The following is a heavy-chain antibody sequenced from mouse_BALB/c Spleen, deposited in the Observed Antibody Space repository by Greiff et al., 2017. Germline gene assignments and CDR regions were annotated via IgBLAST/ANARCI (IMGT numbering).Heavy chain of an antibody. Sequence: EVKVVESGPELVKPGASVKISCKASGYTFTDYNMHWVKQSHGKSLEWIGYIYPYNGGTGYNQKFKSKATLTVDNSSSTAYMELRSLTSEDSAVYYCARGYYGSSADYWGQGTTLTVSS. J-gene: IGHJ2*01. V-gene: IGHV1S29*02. D-gene: IGHD1-1*01. CDR1: GYTFTDYN. CDR3: ARGYYGSSADY. CDR2: IYPYNGGT.